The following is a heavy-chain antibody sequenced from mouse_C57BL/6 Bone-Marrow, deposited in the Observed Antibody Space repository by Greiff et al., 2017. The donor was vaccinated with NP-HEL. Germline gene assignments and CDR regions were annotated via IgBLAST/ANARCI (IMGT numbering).Heavy chain of an antibody. CDR1: GYTFTSYW. D-gene: IGHD1-1*01. V-gene: IGHV1-69*01. J-gene: IGHJ3*01. CDR2: IDPSDSYT. Sequence: QVQLQQPGAELVMPGASVKLSCKASGYTFTSYWMHWVKQRPGQGLEWIGEIDPSDSYTNYNQKFKGKSTLTVDKSSSTAYMQLSSLTSEDSAVYYCARPITTVVAREFAYWGQGTLVTVSA. CDR3: ARPITTVVAREFAY.